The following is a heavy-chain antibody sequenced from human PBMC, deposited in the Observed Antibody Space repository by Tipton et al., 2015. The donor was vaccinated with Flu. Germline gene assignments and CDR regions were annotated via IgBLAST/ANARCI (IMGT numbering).Heavy chain of an antibody. V-gene: IGHV3-15*07. CDR1: GGSISSAW. D-gene: IGHD4-17*01. J-gene: IGHJ4*02. CDR3: TIDLPDYAEYDFDY. CDR2: VKSGGTT. Sequence: LTCTVSGGSISSAWMNWVRQAPGKGLEWVGRVKSGGTTDHAAPVKGRFTISRDDSRRTVALQMNSLKTEDTAIYYCTIDLPDYAEYDFDYWGQGTLVTVSS.